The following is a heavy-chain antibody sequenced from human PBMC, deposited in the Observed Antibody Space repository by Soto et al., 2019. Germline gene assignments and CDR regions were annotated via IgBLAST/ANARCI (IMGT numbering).Heavy chain of an antibody. CDR2: ISPYTGNT. D-gene: IGHD3-16*01. CDR1: GYXFVNYG. V-gene: IGHV1-18*01. Sequence: QVQLVQSGDEVKKPGASVKVSCKXSGYXFVNYGIAWVRQAPRQGLEWMGWISPYTGNTHSASKVQGRLTMTTDTSTSTAYMDLGSLTSDDTAVYYCVMVDNYVTPTPQDVWGQGTTVTVSS. CDR3: VMVDNYVTPTPQDV. J-gene: IGHJ6*02.